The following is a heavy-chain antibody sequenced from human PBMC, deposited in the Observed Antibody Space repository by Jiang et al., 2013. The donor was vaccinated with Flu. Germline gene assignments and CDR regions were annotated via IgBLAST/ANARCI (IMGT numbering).Heavy chain of an antibody. Sequence: VQLLESGGGLIQPGGSLRLSCAASGFTVSSNYMSWVRQAPGKGLEWVSVIYSGGSTYYADSVKGRFTISRDNSKNTLYLQMNSLRAEDTAVYYCARDGIAAAGTGVGYWGQGTLVTVSS. CDR2: IYSGGST. CDR3: ARDGIAAAGTGVGY. CDR1: GFTVSSNY. J-gene: IGHJ4*02. V-gene: IGHV3-53*01. D-gene: IGHD6-13*01.